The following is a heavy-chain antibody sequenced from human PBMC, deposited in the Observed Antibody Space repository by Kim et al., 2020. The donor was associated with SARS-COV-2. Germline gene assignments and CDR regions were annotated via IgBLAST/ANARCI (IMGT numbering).Heavy chain of an antibody. V-gene: IGHV4-59*01. Sequence: GSTNYNPSLKSRVTISVDTSKNQFSMKLSSVTAADTAVYYCARNRRSFDYWGQGTLVTVSS. CDR3: ARNRRSFDY. CDR2: GST. J-gene: IGHJ4*02.